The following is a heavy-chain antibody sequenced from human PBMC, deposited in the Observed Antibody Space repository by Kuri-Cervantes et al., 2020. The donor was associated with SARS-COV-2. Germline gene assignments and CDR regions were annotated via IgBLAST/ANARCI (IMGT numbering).Heavy chain of an antibody. D-gene: IGHD3-9*01. CDR1: GYTFTSYG. Sequence: ASVKVSCKASGYTFTSYGISWVRQAPGQGLEWMGWISAYNGNTNYAQKLQGRVTMTTDTSTSTAYMELRSLRSDDTDVYYCARDGRTYYDILTGYSISYYFDHWGQGALVTISS. J-gene: IGHJ4*02. CDR2: ISAYNGNT. V-gene: IGHV1-18*04. CDR3: ARDGRTYYDILTGYSISYYFDH.